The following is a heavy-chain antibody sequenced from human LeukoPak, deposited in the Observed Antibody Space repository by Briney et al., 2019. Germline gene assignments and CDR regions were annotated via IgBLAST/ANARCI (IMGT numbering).Heavy chain of an antibody. Sequence: SETLSLTCAVSGGSISSSSYYWGWIRQPPGKGLEWIGSMYYSGSTYYNPSLKSRVTVSVDTSKNQFSLKLSSVTAADTALYYCARHSSLRTFDYWGQGTLVTVSS. V-gene: IGHV4-39*01. CDR2: MYYSGST. J-gene: IGHJ4*02. CDR3: ARHSSLRTFDY. CDR1: GGSISSSSYY. D-gene: IGHD1-1*01.